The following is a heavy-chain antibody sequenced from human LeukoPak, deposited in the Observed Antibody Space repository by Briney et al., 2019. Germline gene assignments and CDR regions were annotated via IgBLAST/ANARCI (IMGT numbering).Heavy chain of an antibody. Sequence: SETLSLTCTVSGGSISSGGYYWSWIRQHPGKGLEWIGYIYYSGSTYYNPSLKSRVTISVDTSKNQFSLKLSSVTAADTAVYYCARGGERRDFQHWGQGTLVTVSS. CDR3: ARGGERRDFQH. CDR1: GGSISSGGYY. J-gene: IGHJ1*01. CDR2: IYYSGST. V-gene: IGHV4-31*03. D-gene: IGHD3-10*01.